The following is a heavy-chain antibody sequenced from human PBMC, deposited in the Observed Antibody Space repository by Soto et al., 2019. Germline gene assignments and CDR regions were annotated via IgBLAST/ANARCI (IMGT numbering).Heavy chain of an antibody. V-gene: IGHV1-18*04. CDR3: ARTCPLGACDKHDLYKYGLDV. CDR1: GYTFATYG. D-gene: IGHD2-21*02. J-gene: IGHJ6*02. CDR2: ISAYNGET. Sequence: QIRLEQSESEVKKPGASVRVYCKASGYTFATYGFSWVRQAPGQGLDWMGWISAYNGETRLAERFQGRVTMKTDTDTATGYMDLRSLRTADTAVYYSARTCPLGACDKHDLYKYGLDVWGQGTTINVSS.